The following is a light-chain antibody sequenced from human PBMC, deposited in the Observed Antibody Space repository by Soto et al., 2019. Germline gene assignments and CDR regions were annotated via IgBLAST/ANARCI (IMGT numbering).Light chain of an antibody. J-gene: IGKJ5*01. Sequence: DIQLTQSPSFLSASVGDRVTITCRASQGISSYLAWYQQKPGKAPDLLIHAASTLQSGVPSRFSGSGSGTEFTLTISSLQPEDFATYFCQQINTYPITFGQGTRLEI. CDR1: QGISSY. CDR3: QQINTYPIT. CDR2: AAS. V-gene: IGKV1-9*01.